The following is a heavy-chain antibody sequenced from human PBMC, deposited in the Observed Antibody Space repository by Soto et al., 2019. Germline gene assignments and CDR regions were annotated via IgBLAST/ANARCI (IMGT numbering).Heavy chain of an antibody. V-gene: IGHV4-59*01. CDR3: AREGNLGRWLQPLDF. CDR1: GDSISAYS. D-gene: IGHD5-12*01. J-gene: IGHJ4*02. Sequence: QVQLQVSGPGLVKPSETLSLTCTVSGDSISAYSWSWVRKPPGKGLEWIGNIHYNGNTKYNPSLKSRVTMSLDTYNHQFSLRLISVTAADTAKYFCAREGNLGRWLQPLDFWGQGTLVTVSS. CDR2: IHYNGNT.